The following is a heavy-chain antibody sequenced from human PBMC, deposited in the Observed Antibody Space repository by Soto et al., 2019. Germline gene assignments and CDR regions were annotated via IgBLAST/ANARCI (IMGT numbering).Heavy chain of an antibody. V-gene: IGHV4-61*01. D-gene: IGHD6-19*01. J-gene: IGHJ6*02. CDR2: IYYSGST. CDR1: GGSVSSGSYY. Sequence: PSETLSLTCTVSGGSVSSGSYYWSWIRQPPGKGLEWIGYIYYSGSTNYNPSLKSRVTISVDTSKNQFSLKLSSVTAADTAVYYCARAESGPYSSGWYYHYGMDVWGQGSTVTV. CDR3: ARAESGPYSSGWYYHYGMDV.